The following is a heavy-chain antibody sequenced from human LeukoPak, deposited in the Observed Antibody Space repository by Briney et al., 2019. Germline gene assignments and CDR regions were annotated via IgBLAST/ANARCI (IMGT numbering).Heavy chain of an antibody. D-gene: IGHD6-13*01. Sequence: SKTLSLTCIVSGGSISSYYWSWIRQPPGKGLEWIGYIYYTGSTNYNPSLKSRVTISVDTSKNQFSLKLSSVTAADMAVYYCARDAYSSSEVDWFDPWGQGTLVTVSS. J-gene: IGHJ5*02. CDR3: ARDAYSSSEVDWFDP. CDR1: GGSISSYY. CDR2: IYYTGST. V-gene: IGHV4-59*01.